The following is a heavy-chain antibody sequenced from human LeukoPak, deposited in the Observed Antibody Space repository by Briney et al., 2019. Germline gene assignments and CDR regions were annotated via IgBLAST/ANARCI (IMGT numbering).Heavy chain of an antibody. CDR3: ASAYTYVRLGDH. CDR1: GLDFSNYW. J-gene: IGHJ4*02. Sequence: GGSLRLSCAVSGLDFSNYWMHWVRQAPGKGLEWVARTNLHGSTLDYADSVKGRFTISRDNVKNTLFLQMNSLRVEDTAVYYCASAYTYVRLGDHWGQGTLVTVSS. D-gene: IGHD3-16*01. CDR2: TNLHGSTL. V-gene: IGHV3-74*01.